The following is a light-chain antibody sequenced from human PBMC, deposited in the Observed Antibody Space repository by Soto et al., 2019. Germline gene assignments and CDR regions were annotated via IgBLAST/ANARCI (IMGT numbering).Light chain of an antibody. Sequence: QSALTQPASVSGSPGQSITISCTGTGSDVGGYNFVSWYQQHPGKAPKLMIYDVNIRPSGVSNRFSGSKSGNTASLTISGLQAEDEADYYCCSYASSSTRVIFGGGTKQTVL. CDR1: GSDVGGYNF. J-gene: IGLJ2*01. V-gene: IGLV2-14*03. CDR2: DVN. CDR3: CSYASSSTRVI.